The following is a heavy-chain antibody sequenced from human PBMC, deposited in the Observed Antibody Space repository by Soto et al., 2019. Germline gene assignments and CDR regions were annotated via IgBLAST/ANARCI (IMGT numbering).Heavy chain of an antibody. V-gene: IGHV1-18*01. CDR1: GYSFTSYG. CDR3: ARELGQQMVDY. D-gene: IGHD6-13*01. J-gene: IGHJ4*02. Sequence: QVQLVQSGAEVKKPGASVKVSCKASGYSFTSYGISWVRQAPGQGLEWMGWISAYNGNKKYAQKRQGRGTMTKDTSTSTAYMELRSLRSDDTAVYYCARELGQQMVDYWGQGTLVTVSA. CDR2: ISAYNGNK.